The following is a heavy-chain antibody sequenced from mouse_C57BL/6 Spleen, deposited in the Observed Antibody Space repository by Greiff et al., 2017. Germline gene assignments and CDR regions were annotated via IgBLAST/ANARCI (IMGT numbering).Heavy chain of an antibody. CDR1: GYTFTGYW. V-gene: IGHV1-9*01. CDR3: ASGLDYYGDY. Sequence: VQLQQSGAELMKPGASVKLSCKATGYTFTGYWIEWVKQRPGHGLEWIGEILPGSGSTNYNEKFKGKATFTADTSSNTTYIQLSSLTTEDSAIYYCASGLDYYGDYWGQGTTLTVSS. D-gene: IGHD3-1*01. J-gene: IGHJ2*01. CDR2: ILPGSGST.